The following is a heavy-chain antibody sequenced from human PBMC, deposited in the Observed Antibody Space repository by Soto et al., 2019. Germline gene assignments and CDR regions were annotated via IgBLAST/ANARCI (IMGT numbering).Heavy chain of an antibody. D-gene: IGHD5-18*01. J-gene: IGHJ6*02. Sequence: EVQLVESGGGLVQPGGSLRLSCAAAGFTFSSYWMHWVRQAPGKGLVWVSRIHGDGSSTFYADSVKGRFTISRDNAENTLYLQMNSLRAEDTAVYYCASGIQYRYGMDVWGQGTTVTVSS. CDR3: ASGIQYRYGMDV. CDR2: IHGDGSST. V-gene: IGHV3-74*01. CDR1: GFTFSSYW.